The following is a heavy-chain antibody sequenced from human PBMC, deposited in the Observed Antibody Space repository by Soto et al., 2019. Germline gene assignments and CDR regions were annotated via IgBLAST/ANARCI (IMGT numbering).Heavy chain of an antibody. J-gene: IGHJ6*03. Sequence: SETLSLTCTVSGGSISSYYWSWIRQPPGKGLEWIGYIYYSGSTNYNPSLKSRVTISVDTSKNQFSLKLSSVTAADTAVYYCARVLYYDYIWGSTQARYYYMDVWGKGTTVTVSS. CDR2: IYYSGST. CDR3: ARVLYYDYIWGSTQARYYYMDV. D-gene: IGHD3-16*01. CDR1: GGSISSYY. V-gene: IGHV4-59*08.